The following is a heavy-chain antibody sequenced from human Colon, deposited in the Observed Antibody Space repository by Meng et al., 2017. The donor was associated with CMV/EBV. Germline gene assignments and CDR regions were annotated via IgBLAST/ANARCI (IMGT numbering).Heavy chain of an antibody. CDR3: VRESWYFDF. CDR1: GYTFTANH. Sequence: HVQLVQSGTEVKKPGASVKVSCKTSGYTFTANHLHWVRQAPGQGLEWMGWIYPQDGGTYFAQKFQDRVTLTRDTSITTAHMELSGLTSDDTAIYYCVRESWYFDFWGEGTLVTVSS. D-gene: IGHD6-13*01. J-gene: IGHJ4*02. CDR2: IYPQDGGT. V-gene: IGHV1-2*02.